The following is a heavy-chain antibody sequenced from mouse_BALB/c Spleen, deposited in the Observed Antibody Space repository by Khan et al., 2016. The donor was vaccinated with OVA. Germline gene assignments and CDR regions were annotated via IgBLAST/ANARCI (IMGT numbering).Heavy chain of an antibody. CDR1: GFNIKDTY. Sequence: VRLQQSGAELVKPGASVKLSCSASGFNIKDTYIHWMKQRPEQGLEWIGRIDPPNDDSKYGPKFQAKATLTADTSSNTAYLQLSSLTSEDTAVYYFATLYGTPFAFWGKGTLVYVSA. CDR2: IDPPNDDS. J-gene: IGHJ3*01. V-gene: IGHV14-3*02. D-gene: IGHD2-1*01. CDR3: ATLYGTPFAF.